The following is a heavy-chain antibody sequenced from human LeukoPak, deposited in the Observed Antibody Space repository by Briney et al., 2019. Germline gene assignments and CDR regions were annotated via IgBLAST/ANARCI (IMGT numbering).Heavy chain of an antibody. D-gene: IGHD6-13*01. Sequence: TSETLSLTCAVYGGSFSGYYWSWIRQPPGKGLEWIGEINHSGSTNYNPSLKSRVTISVDTSKNQFSLKLSSVTAADTAVYYCASSAAGLGAFDIWAKGQWSPSLQ. V-gene: IGHV4-34*01. J-gene: IGHJ3*02. CDR2: INHSGST. CDR1: GGSFSGYY. CDR3: ASSAAGLGAFDI.